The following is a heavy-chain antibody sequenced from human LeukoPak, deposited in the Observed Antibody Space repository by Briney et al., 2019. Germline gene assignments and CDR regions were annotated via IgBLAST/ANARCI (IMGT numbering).Heavy chain of an antibody. V-gene: IGHV4-59*01. CDR3: ARVDGYNNLDAFDI. D-gene: IGHD5-24*01. J-gene: IGHJ3*02. CDR2: IYYSGST. CDR1: GGSISSYY. Sequence: SETLSLTCTVSGGSISSYYWSWIRQPPGKGLEWIGYIYYSGSTNYNPSLKSRVTMSVDTSKNQFSLKLSSVTAADTAVYYCARVDGYNNLDAFDIWGQGTMVTVSS.